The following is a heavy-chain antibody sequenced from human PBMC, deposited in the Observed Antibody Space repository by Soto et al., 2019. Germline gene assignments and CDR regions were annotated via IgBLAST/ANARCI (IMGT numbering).Heavy chain of an antibody. CDR3: ARQTTMVRGVINRYYYYYMDV. V-gene: IGHV4-59*08. J-gene: IGHJ6*03. Sequence: SETLSLTCTVSGGSISSYYWSWIRQPPGKGLEWIGYIYYSGSTNYNPSLKSRVTISVDTSKNQFSLKLSSVTAADTAVYYCARQTTMVRGVINRYYYYYMDVWGKGTTVTVSS. D-gene: IGHD3-10*01. CDR1: GGSISSYY. CDR2: IYYSGST.